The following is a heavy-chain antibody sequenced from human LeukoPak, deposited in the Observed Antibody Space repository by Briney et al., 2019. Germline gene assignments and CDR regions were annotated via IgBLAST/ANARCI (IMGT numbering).Heavy chain of an antibody. Sequence: SETLSLTCAVYGGSFSGYYCSWIRQPPGKGLEWIGEINHSGSTNYNPSLKSRVTISIDTSKNQFSLRLSSVPAADTAVYYCARGRLWLVYYYYYYMDVWGKGSTVTVSS. CDR1: GGSFSGYY. D-gene: IGHD5-18*01. CDR2: INHSGST. CDR3: ARGRLWLVYYYYYYMDV. J-gene: IGHJ6*03. V-gene: IGHV4-34*01.